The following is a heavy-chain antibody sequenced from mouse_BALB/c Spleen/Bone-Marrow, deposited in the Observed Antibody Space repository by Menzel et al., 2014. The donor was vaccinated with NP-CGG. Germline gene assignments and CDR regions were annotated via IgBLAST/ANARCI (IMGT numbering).Heavy chain of an antibody. V-gene: IGHV1-4*01. D-gene: IGHD1-1*01. CDR1: GYTFXTYT. CDR2: IIPSSGYT. Sequence: VMLVESGAELARPGASVKMSCKASGYTFXTYTIHWMKQRPGQGLEWIGYIIPSSGYTNYNQKFKDKATLTADKSSSTAYMQLSSLTPEDSAVYYCAIRYYAMDYWGQGTSVTVSS. J-gene: IGHJ4*01. CDR3: AIRYYAMDY.